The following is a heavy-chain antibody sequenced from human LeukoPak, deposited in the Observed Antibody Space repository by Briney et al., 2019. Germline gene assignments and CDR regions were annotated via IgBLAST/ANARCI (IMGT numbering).Heavy chain of an antibody. V-gene: IGHV4-59*08. CDR2: IYYSGST. D-gene: IGHD6-6*01. CDR1: GGSISSYY. Sequence: PSETLSLTCTVSGGSISSYYWSWIRQPPGKGLEWIGYIYYSGSTNYNPSLKSRVTISVDTSKNQFSLKLSSVTAADTAVYYCARVRGESSIAALWGQGTLVTVSS. CDR3: ARVRGESSIAAL. J-gene: IGHJ4*02.